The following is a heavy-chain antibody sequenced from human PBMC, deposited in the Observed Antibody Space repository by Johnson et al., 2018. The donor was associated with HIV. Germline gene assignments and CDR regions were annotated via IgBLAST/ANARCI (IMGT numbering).Heavy chain of an antibody. J-gene: IGHJ3*02. CDR1: RFTFNNYG. D-gene: IGHD3-3*01. CDR3: AKEGLSGENYDFWSGQGDAFDI. V-gene: IGHV3-33*06. CDR2: IWYDGSNK. Sequence: VQLVESGGGLVQPGRSLKLTCAASRFTFNNYGMHWVRQAPGKGLEWVAVIWYDGSNKYYADSVKGRFTISRANSKNTLYLQMNSLRAEDTAVYYCAKEGLSGENYDFWSGQGDAFDIWGQGTMVTVSS.